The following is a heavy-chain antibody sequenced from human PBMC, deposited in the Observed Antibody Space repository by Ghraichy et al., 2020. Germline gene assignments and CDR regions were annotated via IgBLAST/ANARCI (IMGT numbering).Heavy chain of an antibody. V-gene: IGHV1-8*01. CDR2: MNPNSGNT. J-gene: IGHJ4*02. CDR3: ARALSGSYSATYY. Sequence: ASVKVSCKDSGYTFTSYDINWVRQATGQGLEWMGWMNPNSGNTGYAQKFQGRVTMTRNTSISTAYMELSSLRSEDTAVYYCARALSGSYSATYYWGQGTLVTVSS. CDR1: GYTFTSYD. D-gene: IGHD1-26*01.